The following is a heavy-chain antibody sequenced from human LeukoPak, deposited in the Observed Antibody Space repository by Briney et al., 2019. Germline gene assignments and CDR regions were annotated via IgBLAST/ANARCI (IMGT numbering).Heavy chain of an antibody. D-gene: IGHD1-26*01. V-gene: IGHV4-59*01. Sequence: SETLTLTCTVSGGSISSYYWSWIRQPPGKGLEWIWYIYYSGSTNYNPSLKSRVTISLDTSKNQFSLKLITVTTADTAAFYCWRERSKIVRATYFYYGMDVWGQGTTVTVSS. CDR1: GGSISSYY. CDR3: WRERSKIVRATYFYYGMDV. CDR2: IYYSGST. J-gene: IGHJ6*02.